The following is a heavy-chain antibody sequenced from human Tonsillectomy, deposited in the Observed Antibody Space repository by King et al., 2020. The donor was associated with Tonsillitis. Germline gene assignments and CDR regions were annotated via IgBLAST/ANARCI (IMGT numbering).Heavy chain of an antibody. CDR2: ISSTSSYI. D-gene: IGHD3-22*01. CDR3: ARYLSGDRSGYDAFDI. V-gene: IGHV3-21*01. Sequence: VQLVESGGDLVKPGGSLRLSCAASGFTFSTYSMNWVRQAPGKGLEWVSSISSTSSYIYYADSLKGRFTISRDNAKNALFLQVNSLRAEDTAVYYCARYLSGDRSGYDAFDIWGQGTMVTVSS. J-gene: IGHJ3*02. CDR1: GFTFSTYS.